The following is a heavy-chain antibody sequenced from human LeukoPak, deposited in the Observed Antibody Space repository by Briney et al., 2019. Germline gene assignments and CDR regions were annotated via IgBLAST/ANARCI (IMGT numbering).Heavy chain of an antibody. J-gene: IGHJ4*02. V-gene: IGHV6-1*01. CDR3: ARDVGTSGWYTFYF. Sequence: SQTLSLTCAISGDSVSSKNGAWNWIRQSPSRGLEWLGRTYYRSEWYSDYAVSVRGRATINPDTSKNQFSMQLHSVTPEDTAVYYCARDVGTSGWYTFYFWGQGSLVTVTS. D-gene: IGHD6-19*01. CDR1: GDSVSSKNGA. CDR2: TYYRSEWYS.